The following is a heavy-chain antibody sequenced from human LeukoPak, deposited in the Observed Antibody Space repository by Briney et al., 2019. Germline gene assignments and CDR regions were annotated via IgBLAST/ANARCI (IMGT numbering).Heavy chain of an antibody. J-gene: IGHJ3*02. V-gene: IGHV3-23*01. Sequence: GGSLRLSCAASGFTFFSYAMSRVRQAPGKGLEWVSGISGSSSSTSYADSVKGRFTISRDNSKNTLYLQMNSLRAEDTAVYYCAKEGPVGATVQAAFDIWGQGTMVTDSS. D-gene: IGHD1-26*01. CDR3: AKEGPVGATVQAAFDI. CDR2: ISGSSSST. CDR1: GFTFFSYA.